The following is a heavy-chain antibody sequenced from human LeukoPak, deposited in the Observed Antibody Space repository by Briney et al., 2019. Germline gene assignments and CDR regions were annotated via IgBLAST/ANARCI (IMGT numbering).Heavy chain of an antibody. V-gene: IGHV3-9*01. Sequence: GGSLRLSCAASGFTFDDYAMHWVRQAPGKGLEWVSGISWNSGSIGYADSVKGRFTISRDNAKNSLYLQMNSLRAEDTASYYCAKDARPGSFWGQGTMVTVTS. CDR2: ISWNSGSI. D-gene: IGHD1-14*01. CDR3: AKDARPGSF. CDR1: GFTFDDYA. J-gene: IGHJ3*01.